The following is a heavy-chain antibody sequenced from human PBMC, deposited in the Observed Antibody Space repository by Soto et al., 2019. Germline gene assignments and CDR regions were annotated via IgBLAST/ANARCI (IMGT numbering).Heavy chain of an antibody. V-gene: IGHV1-69*01. Sequence: KVSCKASGGTFSSYAISWVRQAPGQGLEWMGGIIPIFGTANYAQKFQGRVTITADESTSTAYMELSSLRSEDTAVYYCARDRGITGTTGVWGQGTTVTVSS. D-gene: IGHD1-7*01. CDR1: GGTFSSYA. J-gene: IGHJ6*02. CDR2: IIPIFGTA. CDR3: ARDRGITGTTGV.